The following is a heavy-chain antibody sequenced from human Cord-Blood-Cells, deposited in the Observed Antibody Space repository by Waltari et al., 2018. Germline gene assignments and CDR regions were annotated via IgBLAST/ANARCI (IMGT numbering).Heavy chain of an antibody. V-gene: IGHV3-48*03. CDR3: ASIRVAVAGFDY. Sequence: EVQLVESGGGLVQPGGSLRLSCAASGFTFSSSEMDWVRQAPGKGLAWVSYISRRGSTIYYADSVKGRFTISRDNAKNSLYLQMNSLRAEDTAVYYCASIRVAVAGFDYWGQGTLVTVSS. CDR2: ISRRGSTI. D-gene: IGHD6-19*01. CDR1: GFTFSSSE. J-gene: IGHJ4*02.